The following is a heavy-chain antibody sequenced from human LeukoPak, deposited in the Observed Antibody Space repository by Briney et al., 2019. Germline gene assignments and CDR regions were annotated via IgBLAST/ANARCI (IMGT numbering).Heavy chain of an antibody. V-gene: IGHV3-23*01. D-gene: IGHD6-19*01. J-gene: IGHJ4*02. CDR1: GVTLSSYA. CDR2: ISGSGGST. CDR3: AIDRSGWPIDY. Sequence: PGGSLRLSCAASGVTLSSYAMSWVRQAPGKGLEWVSGISGSGGSTYYADSVKGRFTISRDNSKNTLYLQMNSLRAEDTAVYYCAIDRSGWPIDYWGQGTLVTVSS.